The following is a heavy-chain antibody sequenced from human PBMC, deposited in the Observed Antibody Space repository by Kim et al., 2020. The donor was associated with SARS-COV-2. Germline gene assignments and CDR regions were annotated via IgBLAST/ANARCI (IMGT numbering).Heavy chain of an antibody. CDR2: IIPILGIA. CDR3: AFYYIAAAATGFDY. V-gene: IGHV1-69*04. CDR1: GGTFSSYA. D-gene: IGHD6-13*01. Sequence: SVKVSCKASGGTFSSYAISWVRQAPGQGLEWMGRIIPILGIANYAQKFQGRVTITADKSTSTAYMELSSLRSEDTAVYYCAFYYIAAAATGFDYWGQGTLVTVSS. J-gene: IGHJ4*02.